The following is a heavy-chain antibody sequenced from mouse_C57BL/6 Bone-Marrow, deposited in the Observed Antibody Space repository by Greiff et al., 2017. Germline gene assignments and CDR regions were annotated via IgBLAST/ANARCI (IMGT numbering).Heavy chain of an antibody. CDR2: IDPETGGT. CDR1: GYTFTAYE. CDR3: TRSFYDGYRYFDY. J-gene: IGHJ2*01. D-gene: IGHD2-3*01. Sequence: QVQLKQSGAELVRPGASVTLSCKASGYTFTAYEMHWVKQTPVHGLEWIGAIDPETGGTAYNQKFKGKAILTADKSSSTAYMELRSLTSEDSAVYYCTRSFYDGYRYFDYWGQGTTLTVSS. V-gene: IGHV1-15*01.